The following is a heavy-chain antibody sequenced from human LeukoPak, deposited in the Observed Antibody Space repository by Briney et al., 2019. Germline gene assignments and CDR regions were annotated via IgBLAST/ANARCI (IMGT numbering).Heavy chain of an antibody. CDR1: GYTFTSYG. Sequence: ASVKVSCKASGYTFTSYGISWVRQAPGQGLEWMGWISAYNGNTNYAQKLQGRVTMTTDTSTSTAYMELRSLRSDDTAVCYCARDQFIVVVVAALFERAWFDPWGQGTLVTVSS. D-gene: IGHD2-15*01. V-gene: IGHV1-18*01. J-gene: IGHJ5*02. CDR2: ISAYNGNT. CDR3: ARDQFIVVVVAALFERAWFDP.